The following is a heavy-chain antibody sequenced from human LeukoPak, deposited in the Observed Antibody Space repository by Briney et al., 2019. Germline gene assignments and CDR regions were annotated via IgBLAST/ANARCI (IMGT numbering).Heavy chain of an antibody. CDR3: GRDSLRFLGWLKPRGGGGSFDY. V-gene: IGHV3-30-3*01. CDR2: ISYDGSNK. J-gene: IGHJ4*02. D-gene: IGHD3-3*01. CDR1: GFTFSSYA. Sequence: GGSLRLSCAASGFTFSSYAMHWVRQAPGKGLEWVAVISYDGSNKYYADSVKGRFTISRDNSKNTLYLQMNSLRPEGTAVYYWGRDSLRFLGWLKPRGGGGSFDYWGQGTLVTVSS.